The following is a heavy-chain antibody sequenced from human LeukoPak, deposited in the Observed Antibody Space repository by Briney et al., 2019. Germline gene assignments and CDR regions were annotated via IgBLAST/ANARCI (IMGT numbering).Heavy chain of an antibody. CDR3: AKVSVGGSYYYYYMDV. Sequence: GGSLRLSCAASGFTFSSYGMHWVRQAPGKGLEWVAFIRYDGSNKYYADSVKGRFTISRDNSKNTLYLQMNTLRAEDTAVYYCAKVSVGGSYYYYYMDVWGKGTTVTVSS. J-gene: IGHJ6*03. V-gene: IGHV3-30*02. CDR2: IRYDGSNK. D-gene: IGHD1-26*01. CDR1: GFTFSSYG.